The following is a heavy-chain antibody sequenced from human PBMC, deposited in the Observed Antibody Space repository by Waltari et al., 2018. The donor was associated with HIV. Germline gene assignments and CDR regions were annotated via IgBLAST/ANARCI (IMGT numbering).Heavy chain of an antibody. V-gene: IGHV3-15*01. CDR2: IKTKTEGETI. CDR3: TTWQVGSY. Sequence: EVQVVESGGGLVKPGGSVRLSCEASGFTFANAWMSWVRQAPGKGLEWVGRIKTKTEGETIEYDTAVKDRFTISRDDSKNTLYLQMDSLITEDTAVYYCTTWQVGSYWGHGTLVTVSS. J-gene: IGHJ4*01. D-gene: IGHD3-10*01. CDR1: GFTFANAW.